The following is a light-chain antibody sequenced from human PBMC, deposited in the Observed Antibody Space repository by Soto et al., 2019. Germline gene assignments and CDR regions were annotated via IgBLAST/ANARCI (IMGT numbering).Light chain of an antibody. CDR2: EVT. CDR3: SSYTNINTRACV. V-gene: IGLV2-14*01. Sequence: QSALTQPASVSGSPGQSITISCTGTSGDIGSYNRVSWYQQHPDKAPKLIIYEVTDRPSGVSNRFSGSKSGNTASLTISGLQAEDEDEYYCSSYTNINTRACVFGTGTKVTVL. J-gene: IGLJ1*01. CDR1: SGDIGSYNR.